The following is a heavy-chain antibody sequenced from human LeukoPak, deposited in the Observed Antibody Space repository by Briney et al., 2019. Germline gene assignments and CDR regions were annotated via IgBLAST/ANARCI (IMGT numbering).Heavy chain of an antibody. J-gene: IGHJ4*02. Sequence: GGSLRLSCAASGFTVSSNYMSWVRQAPGKGLEWVSVIYSGGSTYYADSVKGRFTISRDNSKNTLYLQMNSLRAEDTAVYYCARSYYGSGSYSALAYWGQGTLVTVSS. CDR3: ARSYYGSGSYSALAY. CDR2: IYSGGST. D-gene: IGHD3-10*01. CDR1: GFTVSSNY. V-gene: IGHV3-66*01.